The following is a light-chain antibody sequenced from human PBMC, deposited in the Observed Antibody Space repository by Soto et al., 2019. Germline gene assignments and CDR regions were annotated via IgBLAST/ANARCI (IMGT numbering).Light chain of an antibody. CDR1: QAITND. J-gene: IGKJ1*01. CDR3: LQHNSYPRT. Sequence: DIQMTQSPSSLSASVGDRVTITCRASQAITNDLGWYQQKPGEPPKRLIYAASTLHSGVPSRFSGSGSGTEFTLTISSLQPEDFATYSCLQHNSYPRTFGQGTKVEIK. CDR2: AAS. V-gene: IGKV1-17*01.